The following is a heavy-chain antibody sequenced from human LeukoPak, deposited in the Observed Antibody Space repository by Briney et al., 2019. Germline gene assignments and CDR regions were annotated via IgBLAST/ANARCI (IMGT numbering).Heavy chain of an antibody. D-gene: IGHD2-15*01. J-gene: IGHJ4*02. CDR2: IIPIFVTA. V-gene: IGHV1-69*05. CDR3: VRKAGDCGGGSCYSIDY. Sequence: GASVKVSCKAFVGSFSSEAISWVRQAPGQGLEWVGGIIPIFVTANYAQKFQGRVSIITDEITNTPYMEVSSLRSEDTAVYYCVRKAGDCGGGSCYSIDYWGQGTLVTVSS. CDR1: VGSFSSEA.